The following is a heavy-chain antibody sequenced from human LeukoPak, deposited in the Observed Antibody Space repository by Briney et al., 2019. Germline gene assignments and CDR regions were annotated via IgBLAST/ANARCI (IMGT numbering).Heavy chain of an antibody. J-gene: IGHJ5*02. Sequence: SQTLSLTCTVSGGSISSGSYYWSWIRQPAGKGLEWIGRIYTSGSTNYNPSLKSRVTMSVDTSKNQFSLKLSSVTAADTAVYYCARGEEDPRFLEWNWFDPWGQGTLVTVSS. CDR2: IYTSGST. CDR1: GGSISSGSYY. CDR3: ARGEEDPRFLEWNWFDP. D-gene: IGHD3-3*01. V-gene: IGHV4-61*02.